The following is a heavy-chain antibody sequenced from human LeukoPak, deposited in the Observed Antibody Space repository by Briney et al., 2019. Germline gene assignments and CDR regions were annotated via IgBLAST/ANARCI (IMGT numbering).Heavy chain of an antibody. V-gene: IGHV3-30*02. CDR3: AKVRTGSSWYDAFDI. D-gene: IGHD6-13*01. CDR2: IRYDGVNK. Sequence: PGGSLRLSCVASGFTFSSYGIHWVRQAPGKGLEWVAFIRYDGVNKYYADSVKVRSTISRDTSKNTVSLQMNSLRPEDTAVYYCAKVRTGSSWYDAFDIWGQGTMVTVSS. J-gene: IGHJ3*02. CDR1: GFTFSSYG.